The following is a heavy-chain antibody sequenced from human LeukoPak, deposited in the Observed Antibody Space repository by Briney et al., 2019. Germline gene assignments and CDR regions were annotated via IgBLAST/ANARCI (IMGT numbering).Heavy chain of an antibody. CDR2: ISHSGNT. Sequence: KASETLSLTCTVSGGSISSYYWSWIRQPPGKGLEWIGYISHSGNTYYNPSLKTRVTMSVDRSKNHFSLNLTSVTAADAAMYFCARAFNPFDVWGQGTMVTVSS. CDR3: ARAFNPFDV. CDR1: GGSISSYY. V-gene: IGHV4-59*04. J-gene: IGHJ3*01.